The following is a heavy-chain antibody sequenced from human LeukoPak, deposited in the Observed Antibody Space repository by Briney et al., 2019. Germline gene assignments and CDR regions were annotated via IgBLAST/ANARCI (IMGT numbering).Heavy chain of an antibody. CDR2: IYTRGST. J-gene: IGHJ6*02. D-gene: IGHD6-13*01. Sequence: SSETLSLTCTVSGGSINNYYWSWIRQPAGKGLEWIGRIYTRGSTNYNPSLKSRVTMSVDTSKNQFSLKLSSVTAADTAVFYCARLSRIASAGAYSYHSMDVWGQGTTVTVSS. CDR1: GGSINNYY. V-gene: IGHV4-4*07. CDR3: ARLSRIASAGAYSYHSMDV.